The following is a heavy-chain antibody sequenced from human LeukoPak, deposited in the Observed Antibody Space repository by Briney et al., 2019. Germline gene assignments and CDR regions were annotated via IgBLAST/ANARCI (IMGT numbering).Heavy chain of an antibody. CDR2: IYHSGNT. CDR1: GGSISTYY. V-gene: IGHV4-59*01. D-gene: IGHD5-18*01. Sequence: SETLSLTCSVSGGSISTYYWSWIRQPPGKGLEWIGYIYHSGNTNYNPSLKSRATISVDTSKNQFSLNLSSVTTADTAVYFCTRDMQHTYGRVLGYWGRGALVTVSS. CDR3: TRDMQHTYGRVLGY. J-gene: IGHJ4*02.